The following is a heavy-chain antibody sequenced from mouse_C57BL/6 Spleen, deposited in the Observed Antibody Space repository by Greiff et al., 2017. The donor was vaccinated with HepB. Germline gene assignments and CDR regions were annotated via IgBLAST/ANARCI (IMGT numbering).Heavy chain of an antibody. CDR2: INPYNGGT. CDR3: AVYYDYGWFAY. Sequence: VQLQQSGPVLVKPGASVKMSCKASGYTFTDYYMNWVKQSHGKSLEWIGVINPYNGGTSYNQKFKGKATLTVDKSSSTAYMELNSLTSEDSAVYYCAVYYDYGWFAYWGQGTLVTVSA. D-gene: IGHD2-4*01. V-gene: IGHV1-19*01. CDR1: GYTFTDYY. J-gene: IGHJ3*01.